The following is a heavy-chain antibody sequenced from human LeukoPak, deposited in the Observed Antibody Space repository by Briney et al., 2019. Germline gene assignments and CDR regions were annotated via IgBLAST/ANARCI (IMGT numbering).Heavy chain of an antibody. Sequence: ASVKVSCKASGYTFTSYDINWVRQATGQGLEWMGWMNPNSGNTGYAQKFQGRVTITRNTSISTAYMELSSLRSEDTAVYYCARAIRGIAARPDYYYYYMDVWGKGTTVTVSS. CDR3: ARAIRGIAARPDYYYYYMDV. V-gene: IGHV1-8*03. CDR1: GYTFTSYD. CDR2: MNPNSGNT. D-gene: IGHD6-6*01. J-gene: IGHJ6*03.